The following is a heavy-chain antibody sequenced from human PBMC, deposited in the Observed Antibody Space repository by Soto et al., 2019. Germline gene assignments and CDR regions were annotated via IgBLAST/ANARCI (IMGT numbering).Heavy chain of an antibody. D-gene: IGHD3-3*01. CDR3: AKRGITIFGVVTNYYSGVDV. CDR2: ISGSGGFT. V-gene: IGHV3-23*01. Sequence: EAQLLESGGGLVQPGGSLRLSCDASRFTFSTFAMSWVRQAPGQGLEWVSVISGSGGFTYYADSVKGRFTISRDNSKNTLFLEMNSLRGEDTAVYYCAKRGITIFGVVTNYYSGVDVWGQGTRVTVSS. J-gene: IGHJ6*02. CDR1: RFTFSTFA.